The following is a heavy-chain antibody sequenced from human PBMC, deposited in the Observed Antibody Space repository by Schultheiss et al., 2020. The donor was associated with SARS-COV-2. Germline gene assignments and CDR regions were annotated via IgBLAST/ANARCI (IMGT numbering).Heavy chain of an antibody. CDR3: AKYITGTTRAFDI. CDR1: GFTFSSYG. CDR2: ISYDGSNK. V-gene: IGHV3-30*18. J-gene: IGHJ3*02. Sequence: GEFLKISCAASGFTFSSYGMHWVRQAPGKGLEWVAVISYDGSNKYYADSVKGRFTISRDNSKNTLYLQMNSLRAEDTAVYYCAKYITGTTRAFDIWGQGTMVTVSS. D-gene: IGHD1-20*01.